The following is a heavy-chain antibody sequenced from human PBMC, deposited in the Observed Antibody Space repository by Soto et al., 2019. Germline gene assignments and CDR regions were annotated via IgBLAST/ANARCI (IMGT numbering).Heavy chain of an antibody. J-gene: IGHJ4*02. D-gene: IGHD4-17*01. CDR2: TNSGGPT. Sequence: GGPLRLSCVASGCIVSSNYMSWVRQAPGKGLEWVSLTNSGGPTYYKDSVRGRFTISRDNAKNTLDLQMNSLRAEDSAMYYCAREYGDYVLPIDYWGQGTLVTVSS. V-gene: IGHV3-53*01. CDR3: AREYGDYVLPIDY. CDR1: GCIVSSNY.